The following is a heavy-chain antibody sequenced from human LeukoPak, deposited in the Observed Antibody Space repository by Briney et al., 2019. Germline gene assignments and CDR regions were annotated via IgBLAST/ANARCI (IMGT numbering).Heavy chain of an antibody. Sequence: GGSLRLSCAVSGITFSSYGMHWVCQAPGKGLEWVAVIWFDGSNKYYADSVKGRFTISRDNSKNTVFLQMNSLRAEDTALYYCTRDAYCGGDCYRPNFDYWGQGTLVTVSS. D-gene: IGHD2-21*01. CDR1: GITFSSYG. CDR2: IWFDGSNK. CDR3: TRDAYCGGDCYRPNFDY. V-gene: IGHV3-33*01. J-gene: IGHJ4*02.